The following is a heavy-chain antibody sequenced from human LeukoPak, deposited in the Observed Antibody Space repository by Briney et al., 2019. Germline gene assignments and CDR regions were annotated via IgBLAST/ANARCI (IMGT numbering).Heavy chain of an antibody. J-gene: IGHJ4*02. CDR1: GFTVSSNY. CDR3: ARLVIAAAGFL. V-gene: IGHV3-66*04. D-gene: IGHD6-13*01. CDR2: IYSGGST. Sequence: GGSLRLSCAASGFTVSSNYMSWVRQAPGKGLEWVSVIYSGGSTYYADSVKGRFTISRDNSKNTLYLQMNSLRAEDTAVYYCARLVIAAAGFLWGQGTLVTVSS.